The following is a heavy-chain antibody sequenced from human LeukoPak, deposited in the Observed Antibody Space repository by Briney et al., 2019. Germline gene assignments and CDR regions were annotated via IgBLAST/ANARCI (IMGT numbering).Heavy chain of an antibody. CDR3: VSARRWLQVFDY. J-gene: IGHJ4*02. CDR2: INHSGST. D-gene: IGHD5-24*01. CDR1: GVSFSGYY. V-gene: IGHV4-34*01. Sequence: SETLSLTCAVYGVSFSGYYWSWIRQPPGKGLEWIGEINHSGSTNYNPSLKSRVTISVDTSKNQFSLKLSSVTAADTAVYYCVSARRWLQVFDYWGQGTLVTVSS.